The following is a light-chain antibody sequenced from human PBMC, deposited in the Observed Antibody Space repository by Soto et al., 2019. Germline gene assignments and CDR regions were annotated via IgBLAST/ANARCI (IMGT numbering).Light chain of an antibody. CDR3: MQGTHWPPT. V-gene: IGKV2-30*01. CDR2: KVS. CDR1: QSLVYSDGNTF. Sequence: DVVMTQSPLSLPVTLGQPASISCRSSQSLVYSDGNTFLNWFQQRPGQSPRRLIYKVSTRDSGVPDRFSGSGSATDFTLEISRVEAEDVGIYYCMQGTHWPPTFGQGTKVEIK. J-gene: IGKJ1*01.